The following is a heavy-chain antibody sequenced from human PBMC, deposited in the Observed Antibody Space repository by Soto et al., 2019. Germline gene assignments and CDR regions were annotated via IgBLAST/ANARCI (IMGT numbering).Heavy chain of an antibody. CDR1: GYTFTSYG. Sequence: QVQLVQSGAEVKKPGASVKVSCKASGYTFTSYGISWVRQAPGQGLEWMGWISAYNGNPNYAQKLQGRVTMTTDASTRTAYMELRSLRSVDTAVYSLARDVWTSPGYSSGWYDDYCGQGTLVTVS. CDR3: ARDVWTSPGYSSGWYDDY. D-gene: IGHD6-19*01. CDR2: ISAYNGNP. V-gene: IGHV1-18*01. J-gene: IGHJ4*02.